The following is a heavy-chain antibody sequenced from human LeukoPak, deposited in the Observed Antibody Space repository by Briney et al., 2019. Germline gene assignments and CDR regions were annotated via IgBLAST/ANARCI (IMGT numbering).Heavy chain of an antibody. CDR3: ARDLGVRDYVWGSYRYTPFDY. Sequence: GGSLRLSCAASGFTFSSYWMNWVRQAPGKGLEWVSYISSSSSTIYYADSVKGRFTISRDNAKNSLYLQMNSLRAEDTAVYYCARDLGVRDYVWGSYRYTPFDYWGQGTLVTVSS. CDR2: ISSSSSTI. V-gene: IGHV3-48*01. CDR1: GFTFSSYW. J-gene: IGHJ4*02. D-gene: IGHD3-16*02.